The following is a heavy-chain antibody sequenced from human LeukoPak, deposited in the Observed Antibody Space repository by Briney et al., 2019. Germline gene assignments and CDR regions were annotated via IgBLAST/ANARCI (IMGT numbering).Heavy chain of an antibody. J-gene: IGHJ6*03. CDR1: GGSISSYY. V-gene: IGHV4-4*07. D-gene: IGHD3-3*01. CDR3: ARIYDFWSGYYYMDV. CDR2: IYTSGST. Sequence: SETLSLTCTVSGGSISSYYWSWIRQPAGKGLEWIGRIYTSGSTNYSPSLKSRVTMSVDTSKNQFSLKLSSVTAADTAVYYCARIYDFWSGYYYMDVWGKGTTVTVSS.